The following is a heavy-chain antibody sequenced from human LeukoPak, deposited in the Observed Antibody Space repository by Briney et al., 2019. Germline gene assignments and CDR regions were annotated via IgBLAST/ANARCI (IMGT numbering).Heavy chain of an antibody. CDR2: ISGSGGST. Sequence: PGGSLRLSCAASGFTFSSYAMSWVRQAPGKGLKWVSAISGSGGSTYYADSVKGRFTISRDNSKNTLYLQMNSLRAEDTAVYYCAKFHFGSGWFDPWGQGTLVTVSS. CDR3: AKFHFGSGWFDP. V-gene: IGHV3-23*01. J-gene: IGHJ5*02. D-gene: IGHD3-3*01. CDR1: GFTFSSYA.